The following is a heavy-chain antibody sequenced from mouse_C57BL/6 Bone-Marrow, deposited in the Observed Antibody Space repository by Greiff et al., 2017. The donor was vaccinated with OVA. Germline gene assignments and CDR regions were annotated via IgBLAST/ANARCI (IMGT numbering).Heavy chain of an antibody. CDR3: TRGYSNYYAMDY. J-gene: IGHJ4*01. CDR2: LDPETGGT. CDR1: GYTFTDYE. D-gene: IGHD2-5*01. Sequence: QVQLQQSGAELVRPGASVTLSCKASGYTFTDYEMHWVKQTPVHGLEWIGALDPETGGTAYNQKFKGKAILTADKSSSTAYMALRSLTSEDAAVYYWTRGYSNYYAMDYWGQGTSVTVSS. V-gene: IGHV1-15*01.